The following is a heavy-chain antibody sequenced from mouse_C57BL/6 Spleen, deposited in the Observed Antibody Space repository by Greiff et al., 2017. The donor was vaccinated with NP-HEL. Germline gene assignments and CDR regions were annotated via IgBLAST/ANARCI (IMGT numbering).Heavy chain of an antibody. V-gene: IGHV5-6*01. CDR1: GFTFSSYG. CDR2: ISSGGSYT. J-gene: IGHJ4*01. D-gene: IGHD4-1*01. CDR3: AGGANWDPYYAMDY. Sequence: EVQRVESGGDLVKPGGSLKLSCAASGFTFSSYGMSWVRQTPDKRLEWVATISSGGSYTYYTGSVKGGVTISRDNAKNTLYLQMSSLKSEDTAMYYWAGGANWDPYYAMDYWGQGTSVTVSS.